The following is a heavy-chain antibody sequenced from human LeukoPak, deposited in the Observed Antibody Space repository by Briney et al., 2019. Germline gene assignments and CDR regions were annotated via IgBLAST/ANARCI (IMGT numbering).Heavy chain of an antibody. J-gene: IGHJ4*02. Sequence: PSETLSLTCAVYGGSFSGYYWSWIRQPPGKGLEWIGEINHSGSTDYNPSLKSRVTISVDTSKNQFSLKLSSVTAADTAVYYCARGSSGPVGYWGQGTLVTVSS. CDR2: INHSGST. CDR1: GGSFSGYY. V-gene: IGHV4-34*01. CDR3: ARGSSGPVGY. D-gene: IGHD5-12*01.